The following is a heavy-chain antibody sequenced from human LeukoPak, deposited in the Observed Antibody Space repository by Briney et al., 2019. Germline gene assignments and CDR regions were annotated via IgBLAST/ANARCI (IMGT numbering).Heavy chain of an antibody. CDR3: ASGPNTNVAPAATLTYYYGMDV. CDR1: GGSISSGGYY. CDR2: YYYSGRY. J-gene: IGHJ6*02. V-gene: IGHV4-31*03. D-gene: IGHD2-2*01. Sequence: SETLSLTCTVSGGSISSGGYYWSWMPQHPGKGLEWIGYYYYSGRYYYNPSLKSRVTISVDTSKNQFSLKLGSVTAADTAVYYCASGPNTNVAPAATLTYYYGMDVWGQGTTVTVSS.